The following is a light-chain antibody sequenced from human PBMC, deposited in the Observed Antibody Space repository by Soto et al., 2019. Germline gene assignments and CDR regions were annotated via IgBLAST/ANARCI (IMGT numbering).Light chain of an antibody. V-gene: IGKV1-5*03. CDR2: KAS. CDR1: QTISSW. J-gene: IGKJ1*01. CDR3: QHYNSYSEA. Sequence: DIQMTQSPSTLSGSVGDRVTITCRASQTISSWLAWYQQKPGKAPKLLIYKASTLKSGVPSRFSGSGSGTEFNLTISSLQPDDFATYYCQHYNSYSEAFGQGIKVELK.